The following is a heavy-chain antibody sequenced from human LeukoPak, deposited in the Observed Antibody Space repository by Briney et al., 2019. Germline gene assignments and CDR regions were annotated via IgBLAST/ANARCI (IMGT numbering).Heavy chain of an antibody. CDR2: ISSSGSTI. J-gene: IGHJ3*02. CDR1: GFTFSSYE. D-gene: IGHD6-19*01. V-gene: IGHV3-48*03. CDR3: ARDLGVAEEEFDI. Sequence: GGSLRLSCAASGFTFSSYEMNWVRQAPGKGLEWVSYISSSGSTIYYADSGKGRFTISGDNAKNSLYLQMNSLRAEDTAVYYCARDLGVAEEEFDIWGQGTMVTVSS.